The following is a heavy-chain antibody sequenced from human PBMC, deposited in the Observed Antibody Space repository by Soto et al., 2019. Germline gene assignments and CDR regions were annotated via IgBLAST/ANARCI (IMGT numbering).Heavy chain of an antibody. CDR3: ARDQLYYNDISGRPLNAFDV. D-gene: IGHD3-22*01. J-gene: IGHJ3*01. CDR2: IGIGSSTT. V-gene: IGHV3-11*04. CDR1: GLSFSVYY. Sequence: PGGSLRLSCAASGLSFSVYYMSWIRQAPGKGLEWVSYIGIGSSTTYYADSVKGRFTISRDNAKNSLYLQMNSLRAEDTAVYYCARDQLYYNDISGRPLNAFDVWGQGTMVTVSS.